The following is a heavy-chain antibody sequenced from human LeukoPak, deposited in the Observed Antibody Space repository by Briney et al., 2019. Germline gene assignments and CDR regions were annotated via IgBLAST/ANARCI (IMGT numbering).Heavy chain of an antibody. J-gene: IGHJ3*02. Sequence: GGSLRLSCAASGFTFSSYGMHWVRQAPGKGLEWVAFIRYDGSNKYYADSVKGRFTISRDNSKNTLYLQMNSLRAEDTAVYYCASRGYSSEAFDMWGQGTVVTVSS. CDR3: ASRGYSSEAFDM. D-gene: IGHD3-22*01. CDR1: GFTFSSYG. CDR2: IRYDGSNK. V-gene: IGHV3-30*02.